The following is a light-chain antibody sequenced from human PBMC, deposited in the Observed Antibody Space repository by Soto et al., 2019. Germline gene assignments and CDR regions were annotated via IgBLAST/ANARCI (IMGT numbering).Light chain of an antibody. J-gene: IGKJ1*01. CDR2: KAS. CDR1: QSISSW. CDR3: QQYDSYPWT. V-gene: IGKV1-5*03. Sequence: DIQMTQSPSSVSASAGDRVTITCRASQSISSWLAWYQQKPGKAPKLLIYKASTLKSGVPSRFSGSGSGTEFTLTISSLQPDDFASYYCQQYDSYPWTFGQGTKVDIK.